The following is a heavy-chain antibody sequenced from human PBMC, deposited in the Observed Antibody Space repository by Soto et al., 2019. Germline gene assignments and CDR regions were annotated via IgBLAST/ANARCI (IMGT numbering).Heavy chain of an antibody. CDR1: GGSISSGSYY. D-gene: IGHD3-22*01. Sequence: QVQLQESGPGLVKPSQTLSLTCTVSGGSISSGSYYWTWIRQHPGKGLEWIGYIYSTESTNYNPSLKTRLSISVDMSARQFTLKLTSVTVADTAVYYCARSDSSGKTRYYFDHWGQGTLVTVSS. CDR3: ARSDSSGKTRYYFDH. CDR2: IYSTEST. J-gene: IGHJ4*02. V-gene: IGHV4-31*03.